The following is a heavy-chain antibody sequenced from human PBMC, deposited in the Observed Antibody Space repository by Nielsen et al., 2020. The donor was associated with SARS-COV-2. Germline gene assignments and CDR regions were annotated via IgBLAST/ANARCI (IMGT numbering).Heavy chain of an antibody. J-gene: IGHJ4*02. V-gene: IGHV3-64*01. CDR1: GFTFSSYA. Sequence: ETLSLTCAASGFTFSSYAMHWVRQAPGKGLEYVSAISSNGGSTYYANSVKGRFTISRDNSKNTLYLQMGSLRAEDMAVYYCAREAAAGPFDYWGQGTLVTVSS. D-gene: IGHD6-13*01. CDR2: ISSNGGST. CDR3: AREAAAGPFDY.